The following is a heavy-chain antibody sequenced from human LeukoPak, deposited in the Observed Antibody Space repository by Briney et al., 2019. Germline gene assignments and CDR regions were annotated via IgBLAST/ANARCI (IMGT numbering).Heavy chain of an antibody. CDR1: GFTFSSYW. D-gene: IGHD3-22*01. Sequence: GGSLRLSCAASGFTFSSYWMSWVRQAPGKGLEWVSAISGSGGSTYYADSVKGRFTISRDNSKNTLYLQMNSLRAEDTAVYYCAKEGARYYDSSGYYDYWGQGTLATVSS. J-gene: IGHJ4*02. V-gene: IGHV3-23*01. CDR3: AKEGARYYDSSGYYDY. CDR2: ISGSGGST.